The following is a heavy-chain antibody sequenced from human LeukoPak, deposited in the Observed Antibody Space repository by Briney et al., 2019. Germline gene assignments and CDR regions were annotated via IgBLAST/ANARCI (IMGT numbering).Heavy chain of an antibody. D-gene: IGHD4-23*01. Sequence: GGSLRLSCAASRFTFSSYAMTWVRQAPGKGLEWGSGISGSGGSTFYADPVKGRFTISRDNSKNTLYLQMNSLRAEDTAVYYCAKAALMTTVVTPYDYWGQGTLVTVSS. CDR3: AKAALMTTVVTPYDY. CDR1: RFTFSSYA. V-gene: IGHV3-23*01. CDR2: ISGSGGST. J-gene: IGHJ4*02.